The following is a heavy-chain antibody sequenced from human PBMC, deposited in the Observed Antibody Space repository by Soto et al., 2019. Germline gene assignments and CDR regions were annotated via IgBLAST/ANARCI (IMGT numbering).Heavy chain of an antibody. V-gene: IGHV4-30-4*01. D-gene: IGHD2-15*01. CDR2: ISYSGST. CDR3: ATMGTPATGLYYFDY. CDR1: GGSISSGNYY. J-gene: IGHJ4*02. Sequence: QVQLQESGPGLVKPSQTLSLTCTVSGGSISSGNYYWSWIRQPPGKGLEWIGFISYSGSTYYSVSLKSRVTISVDTSQNQFSLNLSFVTAADTAVYYCATMGTPATGLYYFDYWGQGTLVTVSS.